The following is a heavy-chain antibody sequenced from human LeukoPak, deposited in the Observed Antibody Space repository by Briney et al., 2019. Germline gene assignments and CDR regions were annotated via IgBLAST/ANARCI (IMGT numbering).Heavy chain of an antibody. CDR1: GGTFSSYA. CDR3: ARDSGGYSYGYGFDY. Sequence: ASVKVSCKASGGTFSSYAISWVRQAPGQGLEWMGGIIPIFGTANYAQKFQGRVTITADKSTSTAYMELSSLRSEDTAVYYCARDSGGYSYGYGFDYWGQGTLVTVSS. V-gene: IGHV1-69*06. J-gene: IGHJ4*02. CDR2: IIPIFGTA. D-gene: IGHD5-18*01.